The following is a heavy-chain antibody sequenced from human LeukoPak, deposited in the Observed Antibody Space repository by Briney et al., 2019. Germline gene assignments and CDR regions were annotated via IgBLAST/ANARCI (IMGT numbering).Heavy chain of an antibody. D-gene: IGHD5-12*01. V-gene: IGHV1-69*04. CDR1: GGTFSSYA. Sequence: SVKVSCKASGGTFSSYAISWVRQAPGQGLEWMGRIIPILGIANYAQKFQGRVTITADKSTSTAYMELSSLRSEDTAVYYCARRPTNSGYADYYLDYWGQGTLVTVSS. CDR3: ARRPTNSGYADYYLDY. J-gene: IGHJ4*02. CDR2: IIPILGIA.